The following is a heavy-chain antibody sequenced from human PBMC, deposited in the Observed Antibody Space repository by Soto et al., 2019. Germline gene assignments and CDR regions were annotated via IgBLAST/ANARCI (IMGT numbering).Heavy chain of an antibody. D-gene: IGHD3-3*01. CDR3: ANPPGPYDFWSGYMIDY. Sequence: EVQLLESGGGLVQPGGSLRLSCAASGFTFSSYAMSWVRQAPGKGLEWVSAISGSGGSTYYADSVKGRFTISRDNSKNTLYLQMNSLRAEDTAVYYCANPPGPYDFWSGYMIDYWGQGTLVTVSS. V-gene: IGHV3-23*01. J-gene: IGHJ4*02. CDR2: ISGSGGST. CDR1: GFTFSSYA.